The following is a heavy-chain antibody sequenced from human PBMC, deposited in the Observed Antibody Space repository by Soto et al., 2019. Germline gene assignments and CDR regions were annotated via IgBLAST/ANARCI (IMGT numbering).Heavy chain of an antibody. CDR1: GRTFSIYI. V-gene: IGHV3-48*01. J-gene: IGHJ5*02. CDR3: ARDPSDRSPSSSNWFDH. CDR2: ISSSSRTI. Sequence: GTLRRSPEASGRTFSIYILTRVLEAPWPGMEWVSYISSSSRTIYYADSVKGRFTIARDNAKNSLYLQLNRLRAEDTAVYYGARDPSDRSPSSSNWFDHLGQGTLVTGAS. D-gene: IGHD2-2*01.